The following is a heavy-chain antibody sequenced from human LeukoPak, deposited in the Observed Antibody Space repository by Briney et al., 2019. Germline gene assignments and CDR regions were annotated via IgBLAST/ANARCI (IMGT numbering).Heavy chain of an antibody. V-gene: IGHV3-53*01. Sequence: GGSLRLSCAASGFTVSSNYISWVRQAPGKGLEWVSLIYSGGSTYYADSVKGRFTISRDNSKNTLYLQMNSLRAEDTAVYYCATITNYYDSSGYYSPYFQHWGQGTLVTVSS. CDR3: ATITNYYDSSGYYSPYFQH. J-gene: IGHJ1*01. D-gene: IGHD3-22*01. CDR2: IYSGGST. CDR1: GFTVSSNY.